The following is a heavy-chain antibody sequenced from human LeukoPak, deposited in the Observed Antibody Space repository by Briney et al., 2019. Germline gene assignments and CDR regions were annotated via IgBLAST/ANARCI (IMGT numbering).Heavy chain of an antibody. D-gene: IGHD4-17*01. CDR2: IIPIFGTA. CDR3: ARGALNYGDYVLPNWFDP. Sequence: SVKVSCKASGGTFSSYAISWVRQAPGQGLEWMGGIIPIFGTANYAQKFQGRVTITADESTSTACMELSSLRSEDTAVYYCARGALNYGDYVLPNWFDPWGQGTLVTVSS. J-gene: IGHJ5*02. V-gene: IGHV1-69*13. CDR1: GGTFSSYA.